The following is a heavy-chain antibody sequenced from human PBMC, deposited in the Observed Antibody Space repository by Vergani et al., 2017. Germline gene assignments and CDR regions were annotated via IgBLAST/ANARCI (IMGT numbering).Heavy chain of an antibody. Sequence: QVQLQQWGAGLLKPSETLSLICAVYGGSFSGYYWSWIRQPPGKGREWIGEINHSGSTNYNQSLKSRVTISVDTSKNQFSLKLNSVTAADTAVYYCARGSAITAAAITHGDRGEPVWGKGTTVTVSS. CDR3: ARGSAITAAAITHGDRGEPV. CDR2: INHSGST. D-gene: IGHD6-13*01. J-gene: IGHJ6*04. CDR1: GGSFSGYY. V-gene: IGHV4-34*01.